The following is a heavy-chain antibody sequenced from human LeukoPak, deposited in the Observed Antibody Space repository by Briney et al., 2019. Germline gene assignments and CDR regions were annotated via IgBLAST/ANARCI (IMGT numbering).Heavy chain of an antibody. Sequence: ASVKVSCKVSGYTLTELSMHWVRQAPGKGLEWMGGFDPEDGETIYAQKFQGRVTMTEDTSTDTAYMELSSLRSEDTAVYYCARDAPDYFDTADRRKKGYYYYYYMDVWGKGTTVTVSS. V-gene: IGHV1-24*01. CDR3: ARDAPDYFDTADRRKKGYYYYYYMDV. J-gene: IGHJ6*03. D-gene: IGHD3-9*01. CDR2: FDPEDGET. CDR1: GYTLTELS.